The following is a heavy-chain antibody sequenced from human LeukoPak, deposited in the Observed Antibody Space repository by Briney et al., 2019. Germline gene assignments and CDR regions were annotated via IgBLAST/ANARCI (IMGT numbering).Heavy chain of an antibody. J-gene: IGHJ3*02. CDR2: IYASGST. CDR3: ARVKIRDYYDFWSGHDAFDI. V-gene: IGHV4-4*07. Sequence: SETLSLTCTVSGGSISSYYWSWIRQPAGKGLEWIGRIYASGSTNYNPSLKSRVTMSVDTSKNQFSLKLSSVTAADTAVYYCARVKIRDYYDFWSGHDAFDIWGQGTMVTVSS. D-gene: IGHD3-3*01. CDR1: GGSISSYY.